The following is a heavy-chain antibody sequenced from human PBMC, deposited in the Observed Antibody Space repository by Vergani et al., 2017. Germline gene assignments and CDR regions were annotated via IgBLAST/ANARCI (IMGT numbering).Heavy chain of an antibody. CDR1: GFTFSSYG. D-gene: IGHD6-13*01. Sequence: QVQLVESGGGVVQPGRSLRLSCAASGFTFSSYGMHWVRQAPGKGLEWVAVIWYDGSNKYYAESVKGRFTISRDNSKNTLYLQMNSLRVEDTAVYYCAREVAPSSLVYWGQGTLVTVSS. V-gene: IGHV3-33*01. J-gene: IGHJ4*02. CDR3: AREVAPSSLVY. CDR2: IWYDGSNK.